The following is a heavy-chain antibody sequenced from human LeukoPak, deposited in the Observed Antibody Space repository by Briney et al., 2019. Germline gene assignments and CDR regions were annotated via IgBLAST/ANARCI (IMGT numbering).Heavy chain of an antibody. CDR1: GFTFSSYA. V-gene: IGHV3-23*01. CDR2: VWRSGTRT. D-gene: IGHD5-12*01. CDR3: AKGPTRDYDYWYYSDY. Sequence: GGSLTLSCAASGFTFSSYAMNWVRRAPGKGLEWVSAVWRSGTRTYYADSVKARFTISRDNSKNTLYLQMNSLRAEDTAIYYCAKGPTRDYDYWYYSDYWGQGTLVTVSS. J-gene: IGHJ4*02.